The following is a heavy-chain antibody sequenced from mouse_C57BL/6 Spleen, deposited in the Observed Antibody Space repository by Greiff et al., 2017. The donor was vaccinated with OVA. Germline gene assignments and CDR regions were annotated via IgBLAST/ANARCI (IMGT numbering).Heavy chain of an antibody. CDR1: GYSITSGYY. D-gene: IGHD4-1*01. CDR3: ARDRDLTGFDY. J-gene: IGHJ2*01. Sequence: EVQRVESGPGLVKPSQSLSLTCSVTGYSITSGYYWNWIRQFPGNKLEWMGYISYDGSNNYNPSLKNRISITRDTSKNQFFLKLNSVTTEDTATYYCARDRDLTGFDYWGQGTTLTVSS. V-gene: IGHV3-6*01. CDR2: ISYDGSN.